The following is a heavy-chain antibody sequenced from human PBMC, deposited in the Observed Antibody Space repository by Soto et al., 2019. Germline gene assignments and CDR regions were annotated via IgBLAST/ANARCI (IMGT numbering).Heavy chain of an antibody. D-gene: IGHD3-3*01. J-gene: IGHJ6*02. CDR1: GGSVSSGSYY. CDR2: IYYSGST. CDR3: ARSKRDYDFWTAPYYYYYGMDV. V-gene: IGHV4-61*01. Sequence: PSETLSLTCTVSGGSVSSGSYYWSWIRQPPGKGLEWIGYIYYSGSTNYNPSLKSRVTISVDTSKNQFSLKLSSVTAADTAVYYCARSKRDYDFWTAPYYYYYGMDVWGQGTTVTVSS.